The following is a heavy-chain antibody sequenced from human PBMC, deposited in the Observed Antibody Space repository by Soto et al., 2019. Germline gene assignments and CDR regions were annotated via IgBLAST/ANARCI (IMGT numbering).Heavy chain of an antibody. Sequence: SETLSLTCTVSGGSISSGDYHWSWIRQPPGKGLEWIGYIYYDGGTYYNPSLKSRLTISLDTSKNQFSLKLSSVTAADTAVYYCARDSFNYYYGMDVWGQGTSVTVSS. CDR3: ARDSFNYYYGMDV. CDR1: GGSISSGDYH. CDR2: IYYDGGT. J-gene: IGHJ6*02. V-gene: IGHV4-30-4*01.